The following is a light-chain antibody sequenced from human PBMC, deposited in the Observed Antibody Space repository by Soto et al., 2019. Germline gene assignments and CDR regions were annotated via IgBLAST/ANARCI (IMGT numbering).Light chain of an antibody. CDR2: KAS. V-gene: IGKV1-5*03. CDR1: QTISNW. J-gene: IGKJ1*01. CDR3: QQYNSYSQT. Sequence: IQMTQSPSTLSASVGDRVTITCQASQTISNWLAWYQQKPGKAPKLLIYKASTLESGVPSRFSGSGSGTEFTLTISSLQPEDFATYYCQQYNSYSQTCGQGTKVDIK.